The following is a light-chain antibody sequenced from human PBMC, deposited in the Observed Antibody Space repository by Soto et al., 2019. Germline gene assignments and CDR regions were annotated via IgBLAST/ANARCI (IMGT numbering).Light chain of an antibody. CDR1: QSVSSN. V-gene: IGKV3-15*01. CDR2: GAS. CDR3: QQYNNWPRT. J-gene: IGKJ1*01. Sequence: EIVMTQSPATLSVSPGERATLSCRASQSVSSNLDWYQQKPGQAPRLLIYGASTRATGIPARFSGSGSGTELTLTVSSLQSEDFAVYYCQQYNNWPRTFGQVTKVEIK.